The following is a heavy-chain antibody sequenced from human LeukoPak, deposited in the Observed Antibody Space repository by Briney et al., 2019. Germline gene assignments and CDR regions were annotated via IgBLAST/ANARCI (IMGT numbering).Heavy chain of an antibody. CDR2: VSLSGLT. CDR3: SRENGAFSPFGY. J-gene: IGHJ4*02. CDR1: GGSITSTNW. D-gene: IGHD2-8*01. V-gene: IGHV4-4*02. Sequence: PSETLSLTCGVSGGSITSTNWWSLVRQPPGQGLEWIGEVSLSGLTNYNPSLSSRVIMALDTSKNHLSLHLTSVTAADTAVYYCSRENGAFSPFGYWGQGYLVTVLS.